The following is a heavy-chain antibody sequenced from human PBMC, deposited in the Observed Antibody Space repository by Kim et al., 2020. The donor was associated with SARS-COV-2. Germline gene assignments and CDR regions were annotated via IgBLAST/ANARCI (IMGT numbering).Heavy chain of an antibody. Sequence: ASVKVSCKVSGYTLTEVSIHWVRQTPVKGLEWVGGFDPEDGKTIYAQNFQGRFTMTEDTSTDTAYMELTSLRSEDTAVYYCHASVNHYDDYWGQGTLVTV. CDR1: GYTLTEVS. CDR3: HASVNHYDDY. D-gene: IGHD3-16*01. J-gene: IGHJ4*02. CDR2: FDPEDGKT. V-gene: IGHV1-24*01.